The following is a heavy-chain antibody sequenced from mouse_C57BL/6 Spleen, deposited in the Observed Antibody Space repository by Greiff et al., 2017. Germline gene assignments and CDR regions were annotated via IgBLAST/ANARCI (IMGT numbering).Heavy chain of an antibody. CDR1: GYTFTSYT. CDR3: APREGYYGFAY. V-gene: IGHV1-4*01. J-gene: IGHJ3*01. CDR2: INPSSGYT. Sequence: VKLMESGAELARPGASVKMSCKASGYTFTSYTMHWVKQRPGQGLEWIGYINPSSGYTKYNQKFKDKATLTADKSSSTAYMQLSSLTSEDSAVYYCAPREGYYGFAYWGQGTLVTVSA. D-gene: IGHD2-3*01.